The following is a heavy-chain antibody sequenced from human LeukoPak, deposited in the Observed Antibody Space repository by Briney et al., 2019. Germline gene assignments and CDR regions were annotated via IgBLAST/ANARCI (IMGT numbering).Heavy chain of an antibody. V-gene: IGHV1-2*02. D-gene: IGHD6-19*01. CDR1: GYTFSDHY. Sequence: ASVTVSCKASGYTFSDHYIHWVRQAPGQGLEWMGWINPIHGGTWYVQKFQGRVAMTKDSSVSTAFMELVSLESDDTAVYYCARGPYSSAWGDYFDYWGQGTLVTVSS. J-gene: IGHJ4*02. CDR3: ARGPYSSAWGDYFDY. CDR2: INPIHGGT.